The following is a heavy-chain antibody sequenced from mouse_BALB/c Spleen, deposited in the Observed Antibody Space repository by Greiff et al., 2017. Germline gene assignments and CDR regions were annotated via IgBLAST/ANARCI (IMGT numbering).Heavy chain of an antibody. CDR2: IYWDDDK. Sequence: QVQLKESGPGILQPSQTLSLTCFFSGFSLSTSGMGVSWIRQPSGKGLEWLAHIYWDDDKRYNPSLKSRLTISKDTSRNQVFLKITSVDTADTATYYCARRAHGNFDYWGQGTTLTVSS. D-gene: IGHD2-1*01. J-gene: IGHJ2*01. CDR1: GFSLSTSGMG. V-gene: IGHV8-12*01. CDR3: ARRAHGNFDY.